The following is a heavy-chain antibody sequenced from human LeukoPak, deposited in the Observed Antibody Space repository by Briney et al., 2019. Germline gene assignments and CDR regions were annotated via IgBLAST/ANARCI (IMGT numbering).Heavy chain of an antibody. V-gene: IGHV4-4*09. CDR2: IHISGGT. CDR3: ARCYDTSGYYPAFDI. CDR1: GGSIRNYY. Sequence: PSETLSLTCIVSGGSIRNYYWSWIRQPPEKGLEWIGDIHISGGTNYNPSLMSRVTMSVDTSKTEFSLKLRSMIVADTAVYYCARCYDTSGYYPAFDIWGQGTMVTVSS. D-gene: IGHD3-22*01. J-gene: IGHJ3*02.